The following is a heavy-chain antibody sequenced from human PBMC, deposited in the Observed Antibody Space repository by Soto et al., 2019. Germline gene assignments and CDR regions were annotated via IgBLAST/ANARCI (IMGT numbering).Heavy chain of an antibody. CDR3: ARGPVAAIDY. CDR2: ITSSSSAI. Sequence: EVQLVESGGGLVQAGGSLRLSCAASGFTFSSYSMNWVRQAPGKGLEWVSHITSSSSAIYYADSVEGRFTISRDNAKNSLYLQMNSLRAEDTAVYYCARGPVAAIDYWGQGILVTVSS. D-gene: IGHD6-19*01. J-gene: IGHJ4*02. V-gene: IGHV3-48*01. CDR1: GFTFSSYS.